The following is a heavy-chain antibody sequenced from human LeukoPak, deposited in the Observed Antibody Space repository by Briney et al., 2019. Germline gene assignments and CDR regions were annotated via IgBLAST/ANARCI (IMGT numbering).Heavy chain of an antibody. D-gene: IGHD2-2*01. V-gene: IGHV4-34*01. Sequence: SETLSLTCAVYSGSFSGYYWSWIRQPPGKGLEWIGEINHSGSTNYNPSLKSRVTISVDTSKNQFSLKLSSVTAADTAVYYCARDRYALTFDYWGQGILVTVSS. CDR1: SGSFSGYY. J-gene: IGHJ4*02. CDR3: ARDRYALTFDY. CDR2: INHSGST.